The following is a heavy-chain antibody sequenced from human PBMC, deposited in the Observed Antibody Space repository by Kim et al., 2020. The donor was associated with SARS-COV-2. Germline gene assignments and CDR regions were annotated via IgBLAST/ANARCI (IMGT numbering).Heavy chain of an antibody. CDR3: ARAGGKKKPGETRYFDL. CDR2: IWYDGSNK. D-gene: IGHD3-16*01. V-gene: IGHV3-33*01. Sequence: GGSLRLSCAASGFTFSSYGMHWVRQAPGKGLEWVAVIWYDGSNKYYADSVKGRFTISRDNSKNTLYLQMNSLRAEDTAVYYCARAGGKKKPGETRYFDLWGRGTLVTVSS. CDR1: GFTFSSYG. J-gene: IGHJ2*01.